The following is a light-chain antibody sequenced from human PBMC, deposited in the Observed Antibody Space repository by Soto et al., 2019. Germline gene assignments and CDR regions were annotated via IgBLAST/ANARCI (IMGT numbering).Light chain of an antibody. J-gene: IGKJ1*01. CDR2: GAS. V-gene: IGKV3-20*01. CDR1: QSVSSSY. Sequence: EIVLTQSPCTLSLSPGERATLSCRASQSVSSSYLAWYQQKPGQAPRLVIYGASTRATGIPDRFSASGSGTDFTLTINRLEPEDFAVYYCQQYSESPLTFGQGTKVDIK. CDR3: QQYSESPLT.